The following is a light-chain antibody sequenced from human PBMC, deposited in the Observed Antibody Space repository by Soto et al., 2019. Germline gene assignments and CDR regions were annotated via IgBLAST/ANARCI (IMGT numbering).Light chain of an antibody. J-gene: IGLJ2*01. CDR2: NNT. V-gene: IGLV1-40*01. CDR1: NSNIGAHYE. CDR3: QSFDTGLTGPI. Sequence: QAVVTQPPSVSAAPGQRVTISCNGSNSNIGAHYEVHWYQQFPGTAPKLLISNNTNRPSGVPDRFSGSRSGTSASLAITGLQSEDEADYYCQSFDTGLTGPILGIGTQLT.